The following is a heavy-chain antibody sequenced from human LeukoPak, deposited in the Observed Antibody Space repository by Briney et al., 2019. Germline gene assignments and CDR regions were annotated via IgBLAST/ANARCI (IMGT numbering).Heavy chain of an antibody. J-gene: IGHJ6*03. D-gene: IGHD6-19*01. CDR3: AKRGGSGWLGDYYYYMDV. CDR2: IRYDGSNK. V-gene: IGHV3-30*02. CDR1: GFTFSSYG. Sequence: GGSLRLSCAASGFTFSSYGMHWARQAPGKGLEWVAFIRYDGSNKYYADSVKGRFTISRDNPKNTLYLQMNSLRAEDTAVYYCAKRGGSGWLGDYYYYMDVWGKGTTVTVSS.